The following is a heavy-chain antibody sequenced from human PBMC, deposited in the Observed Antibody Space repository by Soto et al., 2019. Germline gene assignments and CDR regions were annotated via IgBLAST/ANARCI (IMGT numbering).Heavy chain of an antibody. CDR2: ISGSGGST. V-gene: IGHV3-23*01. CDR3: AKGSGYYYDNSGSNWFDP. J-gene: IGHJ5*02. CDR1: GFTFSSYA. Sequence: PGGSLRLSCAASGFTFSSYAMSWVRQAPGKGLEWVSVISGSGGSTYYADSVKGRFTISRDNSRNTLYLQMNSLRAEDTAVYYCAKGSGYYYDNSGSNWFDPWGQGTLVTVS. D-gene: IGHD3-22*01.